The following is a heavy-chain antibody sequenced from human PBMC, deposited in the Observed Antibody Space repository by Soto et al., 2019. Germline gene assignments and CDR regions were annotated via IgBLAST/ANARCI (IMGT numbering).Heavy chain of an antibody. CDR3: ARDHKGGYYYYGMDV. CDR1: GFTFSSYE. Sequence: GGSLRVSCAASGFTFSSYEMNWVGQAPGKGLEWVSYISSSGSTIYYADSVKGRFTISRDNAKNSLYLQMNSLRAEDTAVYYCARDHKGGYYYYGMDVWGQGTTVTVSS. V-gene: IGHV3-48*03. J-gene: IGHJ6*02. CDR2: ISSSGSTI.